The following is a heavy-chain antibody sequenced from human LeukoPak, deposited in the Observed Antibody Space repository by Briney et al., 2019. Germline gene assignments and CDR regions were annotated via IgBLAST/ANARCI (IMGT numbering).Heavy chain of an antibody. CDR3: ARGKYSSGWFLDY. Sequence: SETLSLTCTVSGGSISNYYWSWIRQPPGKGLEWIGYIYYSGSTNYNPSLKSRLTISEDTSKNQFALKLTSVTAADTAVYYCARGKYSSGWFLDYWGQGTLVIVSS. CDR1: GGSISNYY. CDR2: IYYSGST. D-gene: IGHD6-19*01. J-gene: IGHJ4*02. V-gene: IGHV4-59*01.